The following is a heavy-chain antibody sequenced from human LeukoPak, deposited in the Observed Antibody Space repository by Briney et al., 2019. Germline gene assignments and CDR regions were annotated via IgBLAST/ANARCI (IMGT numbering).Heavy chain of an antibody. J-gene: IGHJ4*02. Sequence: SQTLSLTCTVSGGSISSGGYYWSWIRQHPGKGLECIGYIYYSGSTYYNPSLKSRVTISVDTSKNQFSLKLSSVTAADTAVYYCARESDSSSWEKFDYWGQGTLVTVSS. CDR3: ARESDSSSWEKFDY. D-gene: IGHD6-13*01. CDR1: GGSISSGGYY. V-gene: IGHV4-31*03. CDR2: IYYSGST.